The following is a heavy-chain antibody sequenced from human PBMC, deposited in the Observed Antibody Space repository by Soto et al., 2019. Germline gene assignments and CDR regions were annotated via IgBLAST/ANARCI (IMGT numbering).Heavy chain of an antibody. Sequence: LSLTCTVSGGSISSGGYYWSWIRQHPGKGLERIGYIYYSGSTYYNPSLKSRVTISVDTSKNQFSLKLSSVTAADTAVYYCATVTEYYDILTGYYTQYYFDYWGHGTLVTVSS. D-gene: IGHD3-9*01. CDR3: ATVTEYYDILTGYYTQYYFDY. J-gene: IGHJ4*01. CDR2: IYYSGST. V-gene: IGHV4-31*03. CDR1: GGSISSGGYY.